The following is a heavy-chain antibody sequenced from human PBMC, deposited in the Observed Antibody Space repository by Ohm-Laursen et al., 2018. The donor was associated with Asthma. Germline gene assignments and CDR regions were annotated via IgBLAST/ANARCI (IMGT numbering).Heavy chain of an antibody. CDR2: IIPIFGIA. D-gene: IGHD1-26*01. Sequence: ASVKVSCKASGGTFSSYAISWVRQAPGQGLEWMGGIIPIFGIANYAQKFQGRVTITADKSTSTAYMELSSLRSEDTAVYYCARVKGSGSYYGMDVWGQGTTVTVSS. CDR3: ARVKGSGSYYGMDV. V-gene: IGHV1-69*10. J-gene: IGHJ6*02. CDR1: GGTFSSYA.